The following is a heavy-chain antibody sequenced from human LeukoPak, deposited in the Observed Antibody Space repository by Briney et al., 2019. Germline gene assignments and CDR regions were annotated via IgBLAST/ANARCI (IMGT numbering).Heavy chain of an antibody. V-gene: IGHV6-1*01. Sequence: SQTLSLTCDTSGDSVSTNSAAWNWIRQSPSRGLEWLGRTYYQSKWYNDYAVSVKGRITINPDTSKNQFSLQLNSVTPEDTAIYYCARNHFYDSTRAFDRWGQGILVTVSS. CDR3: ARNHFYDSTRAFDR. CDR1: GDSVSTNSAA. J-gene: IGHJ5*02. D-gene: IGHD3-22*01. CDR2: TYYQSKWYN.